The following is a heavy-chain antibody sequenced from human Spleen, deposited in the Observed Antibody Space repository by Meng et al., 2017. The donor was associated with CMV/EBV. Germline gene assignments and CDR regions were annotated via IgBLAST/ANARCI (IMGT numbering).Heavy chain of an antibody. D-gene: IGHD1-1*01. CDR3: VRPANHWRFRAFDI. J-gene: IGHJ3*02. CDR1: GFTFSSSW. Sequence: SLRLSCVSSGFTFSSSWMHLVCQAPEKGLEWVADIKCDGSEKYYEDSEKGRLIISRDNAKNSLYLQVNSLRTDDMTVYYCVRPANHWRFRAFDIWGQGTVVTVSS. V-gene: IGHV3-52*01. CDR2: IKCDGSEK.